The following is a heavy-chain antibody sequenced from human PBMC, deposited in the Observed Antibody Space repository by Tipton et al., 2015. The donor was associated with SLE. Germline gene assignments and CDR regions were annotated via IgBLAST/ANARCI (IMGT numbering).Heavy chain of an antibody. CDR3: ARDGPLLTGSFEF. J-gene: IGHJ3*01. D-gene: IGHD5-24*01. Sequence: SLRLSCAGAGFTVSRNYMSWVRQAPGKGLEWVSIIYSDGSTYYGDSVKGRFTISRDNSKNTLFLQMNSLKVDDTAVYYCARDGPLLTGSFEFWGQGTMVTVSS. CDR2: IYSDGST. CDR1: GFTVSRNY. V-gene: IGHV3-66*02.